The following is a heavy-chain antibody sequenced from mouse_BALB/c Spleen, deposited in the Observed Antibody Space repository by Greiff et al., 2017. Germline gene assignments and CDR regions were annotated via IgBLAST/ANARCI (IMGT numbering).Heavy chain of an antibody. CDR2: ISYSGST. D-gene: IGHD2-3*01. V-gene: IGHV3-8*02. CDR3: GILGGDGYSRFAY. CDR1: GYSITSGY. Sequence: EVQLQESGPSLVTPSQTLSLTCSVTGYSITSGYWNWIRQFPGNKLEYMGYISYSGSTYYNPSLKSRISITRDTSKNQYYLQLNSVTTEDTATYYCGILGGDGYSRFAYWGQGTLVTVSA. J-gene: IGHJ3*01.